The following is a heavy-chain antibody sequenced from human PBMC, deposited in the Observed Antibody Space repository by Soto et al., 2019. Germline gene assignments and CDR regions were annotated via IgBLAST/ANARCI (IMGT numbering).Heavy chain of an antibody. CDR2: ISYDGSNK. J-gene: IGHJ4*02. CDR3: ARPYSSGWYGDLDY. Sequence: VESGGAVVLPGGSLTLSCTASGFTFSSYAMHWVRQAPGKGLEWVAVISYDGSNKYYADSVKGRFTISRDNSKNTMYLQMNSLRVEDTAVYYCARPYSSGWYGDLDYWGQGTLVTVSS. D-gene: IGHD6-19*01. V-gene: IGHV3-30-3*01. CDR1: GFTFSSYA.